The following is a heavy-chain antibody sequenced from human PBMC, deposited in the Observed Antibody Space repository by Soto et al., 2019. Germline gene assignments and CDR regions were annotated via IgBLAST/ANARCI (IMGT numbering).Heavy chain of an antibody. J-gene: IGHJ6*02. D-gene: IGHD6-13*01. CDR1: GFTFSSYS. V-gene: IGHV3-21*01. CDR2: ISSSSSYI. Sequence: EVQLVESGGGLVKPGGSLRLSCAASGFTFSSYSMNWVRQAPGKGLEWVSSISSSSSYIYYADSVKGRFTISRDNAKNSLYLQMNSLRAEDTAVYYCARDRKFFGQQLVQRGYYYYGMDVWGQGTTVTVSS. CDR3: ARDRKFFGQQLVQRGYYYYGMDV.